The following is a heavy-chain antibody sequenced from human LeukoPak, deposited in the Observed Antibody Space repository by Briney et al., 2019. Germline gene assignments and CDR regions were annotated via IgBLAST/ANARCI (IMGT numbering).Heavy chain of an antibody. CDR3: ARGWRPAATVDY. Sequence: ASVKVSCKASGYTFTSYDINWVRQATGQGLEWMGWISAYNGNTNYAQKLQGRVTMTTDTSTSTAYMELRSLRSDDTAVYYCARGWRPAATVDYWGQGTLVTVSS. J-gene: IGHJ4*02. D-gene: IGHD2-2*01. CDR2: ISAYNGNT. V-gene: IGHV1-18*01. CDR1: GYTFTSYD.